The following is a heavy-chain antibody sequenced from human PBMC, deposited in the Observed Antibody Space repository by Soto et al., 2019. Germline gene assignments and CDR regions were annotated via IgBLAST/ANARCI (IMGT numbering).Heavy chain of an antibody. CDR1: GGSFTSNNW. Sequence: PSETLSLTCAVSGGSFTSNNWWTWVRQPPGQGLEWIGEIYRTGSTNYNPSLKSRVTISLDKSENQFSLKVPSLTAADTAVYYCASRDPGTSVDYWGQGTLVTVS. CDR3: ASRDPGTSVDY. V-gene: IGHV4-4*02. D-gene: IGHD1-7*01. J-gene: IGHJ4*02. CDR2: IYRTGST.